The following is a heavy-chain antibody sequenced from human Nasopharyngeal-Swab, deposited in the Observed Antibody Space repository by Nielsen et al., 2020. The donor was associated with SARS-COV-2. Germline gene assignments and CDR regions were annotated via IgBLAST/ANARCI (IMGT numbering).Heavy chain of an antibody. D-gene: IGHD6-19*01. CDR3: ARHSLAVAGSKGAFDI. CDR2: IYYSGST. J-gene: IGHJ3*02. V-gene: IGHV4-39*01. Sequence: SETLSLTCTVSGGSISSGGYYWSWIRQHPGKGLEWIGYIYYSGSTYYNPSLKSRVTISVDTSKNQFSLKLSSVTAADTAVYYCARHSLAVAGSKGAFDIWGQGTMVTVSS. CDR1: GGSISSGGYY.